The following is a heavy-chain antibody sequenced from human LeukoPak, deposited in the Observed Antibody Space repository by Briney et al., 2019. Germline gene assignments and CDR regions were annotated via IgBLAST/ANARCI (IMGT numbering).Heavy chain of an antibody. V-gene: IGHV4-39*07. CDR2: IYYSGST. J-gene: IGHJ1*01. Sequence: PSETLSLTCTVSGGSISSSNYYWGWIRQPPGKGPEWIGSIYYSGSTYYNPSLKSRVTISVDTSKNQFSLKLSSVTAADTAVYYCASHDYDFYFQHWGQGTLVTVSS. D-gene: IGHD3-3*01. CDR1: GGSISSSNYY. CDR3: ASHDYDFYFQH.